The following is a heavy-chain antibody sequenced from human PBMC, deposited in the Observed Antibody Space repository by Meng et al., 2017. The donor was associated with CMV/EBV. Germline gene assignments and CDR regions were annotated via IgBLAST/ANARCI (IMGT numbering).Heavy chain of an antibody. V-gene: IGHV4-59*01. J-gene: IGHJ6*02. D-gene: IGHD3-22*01. CDR1: GGSISSYY. CDR3: ARDLYYYDSSGYARYYYYGMDV. Sequence: SETLSLTCTVSGGSISSYYWSWIRQPPGKGLEWIGYIYYSGSTNYNPSLKSRVTMSVDTSKNQFSLKLSSVTAADTAVYYCARDLYYYDSSGYARYYYYGMDVWGQGTTVTVSS. CDR2: IYYSGST.